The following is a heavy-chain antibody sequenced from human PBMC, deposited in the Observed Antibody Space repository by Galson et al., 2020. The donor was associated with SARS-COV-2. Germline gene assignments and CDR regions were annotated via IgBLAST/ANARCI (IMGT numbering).Heavy chain of an antibody. Sequence: GGSLRLSCAASGFPFSSYAMTWVRQAPGKGLDWVSGISSNGGSTYYADSVKGRFTISRDNSKNTLYLQMHSLRAEDTAVYYCAKDRGSYYHDAFDFWGQGTMVTVSS. J-gene: IGHJ3*01. CDR2: ISSNGGST. CDR1: GFPFSSYA. V-gene: IGHV3-23*01. D-gene: IGHD1-26*01. CDR3: AKDRGSYYHDAFDF.